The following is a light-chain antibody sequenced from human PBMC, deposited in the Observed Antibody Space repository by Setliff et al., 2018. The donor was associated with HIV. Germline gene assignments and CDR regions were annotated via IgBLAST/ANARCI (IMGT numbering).Light chain of an antibody. Sequence: QSALAQPASVSGSPGQSITISCTGTGSDVGGYSYVSWYQQHPGKAPKLIIYEVTNRPSGISNRFSGSKSGNTASLTISGLQAEDEADYYCSSYASTNTLPFGTGTKVTVL. J-gene: IGLJ1*01. CDR1: GSDVGGYSY. V-gene: IGLV2-14*01. CDR2: EVT. CDR3: SSYASTNTLP.